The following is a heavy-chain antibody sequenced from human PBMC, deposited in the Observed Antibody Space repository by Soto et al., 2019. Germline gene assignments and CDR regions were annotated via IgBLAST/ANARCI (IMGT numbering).Heavy chain of an antibody. D-gene: IGHD3-16*01. CDR2: ISNSGRTI. Sequence: QVHLVESGGALVKPGGSLRLSCAASGFTLSDSYMSWIRQAPGKGLEWLSYISNSGRTINYADSVKGRVVISRDNGKNLLYLQLNTLRGEDTAVYYCARDWGAWFDPWGQGTLVTVSS. CDR3: ARDWGAWFDP. J-gene: IGHJ5*02. CDR1: GFTLSDSY. V-gene: IGHV3-11*01.